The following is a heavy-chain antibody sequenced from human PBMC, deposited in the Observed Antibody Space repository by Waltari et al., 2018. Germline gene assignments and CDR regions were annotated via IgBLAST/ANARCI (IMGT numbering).Heavy chain of an antibody. CDR1: GGSISSYY. J-gene: IGHJ6*03. D-gene: IGHD6-19*01. CDR3: ARSAPYSSGWYYYYYYMDV. V-gene: IGHV4-59*01. CDR2: IYYSGST. Sequence: QVQLQESGPGLVKPSETLSLTCTVSGGSISSYYWSWIRQPPGKGLEWIGYIYYSGSTNYHPSLKSRVTISVDTSKNQFSLKLSSVTAADTAVYYCARSAPYSSGWYYYYYYMDVWGKGTTVTVSS.